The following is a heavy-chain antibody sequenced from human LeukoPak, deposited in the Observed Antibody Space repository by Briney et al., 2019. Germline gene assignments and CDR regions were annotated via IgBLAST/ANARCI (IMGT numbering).Heavy chain of an antibody. V-gene: IGHV3-30*18. CDR3: AKDHRGDHLDNRYDY. Sequence: GGSLRLSCAASGFTFSSYGMHWVRQAPGKGLEWVAVISYDGSNKYYADSVKGRFTISRDNSKNTLYLQMNSLRAEDTAVYYCAKDHRGDHLDNRYDYWGQGTLVTVSS. CDR2: ISYDGSNK. J-gene: IGHJ4*02. D-gene: IGHD1-1*01. CDR1: GFTFSSYG.